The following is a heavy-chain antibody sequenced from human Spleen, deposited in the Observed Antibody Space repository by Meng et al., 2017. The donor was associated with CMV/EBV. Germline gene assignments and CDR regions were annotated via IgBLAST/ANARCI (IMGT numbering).Heavy chain of an antibody. V-gene: IGHV4-39*07. D-gene: IGHD2-2*01. CDR2: VYYSGSI. CDR1: GDSISSSSSYY. Sequence: SETLSLTCTVSGDSISSSSSYYWGWIRQPPGKGLEWIGSVYYSGSIYYDPSLKSRVTISVDTSKNHFSLKLSSVNAADTAVYYCASNVDVSWYQLLVYNWFDPWGQGTLVTVSS. J-gene: IGHJ5*02. CDR3: ASNVDVSWYQLLVYNWFDP.